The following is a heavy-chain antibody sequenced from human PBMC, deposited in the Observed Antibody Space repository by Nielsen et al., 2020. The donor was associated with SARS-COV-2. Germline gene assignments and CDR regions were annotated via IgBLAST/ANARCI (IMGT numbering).Heavy chain of an antibody. Sequence: GGSLRLSCAASGFTFSSYSMNWVRQAPGKGLEWVSSISSSSSYIYYADSVKSRFTISRDNAKNSLYLQMNSLRAEDTAVYYCARDHSFPCGGDCYSIGFDYWGQGTLVTVSS. J-gene: IGHJ4*02. CDR3: ARDHSFPCGGDCYSIGFDY. CDR2: ISSSSSYI. CDR1: GFTFSSYS. D-gene: IGHD2-21*02. V-gene: IGHV3-21*01.